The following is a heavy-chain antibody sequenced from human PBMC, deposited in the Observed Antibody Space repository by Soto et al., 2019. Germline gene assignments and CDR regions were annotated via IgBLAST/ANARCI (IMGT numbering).Heavy chain of an antibody. Sequence: SQTLSLPCAISGDSVSSNSAAWNWIRQSPSRGLEWLGRTYYRSKWYNDYAVSVKSRITINPDTSKNQFSLQLNSVTPEDTAVYYCARDRADIVATAAYYYYGMDVWGQGTTVTVSS. D-gene: IGHD5-12*01. J-gene: IGHJ6*02. CDR3: ARDRADIVATAAYYYYGMDV. CDR1: GDSVSSNSAA. CDR2: TYYRSKWYN. V-gene: IGHV6-1*01.